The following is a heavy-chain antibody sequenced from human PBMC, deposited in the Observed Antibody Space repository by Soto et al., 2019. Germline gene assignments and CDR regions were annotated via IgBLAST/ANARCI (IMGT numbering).Heavy chain of an antibody. CDR2: IKEDGAEK. Sequence: EVLLVESGGGLVQPGGSLRLSCAASGFAFSNSWMTWVRQAPGKGLEWVANIKEDGAEKYYVDSVKGRFTISRDNAKNSLYLQMTGLRVDDTAVYFCASWVIALGGTGYFRHWGQGTLVTVSS. D-gene: IGHD6-19*01. V-gene: IGHV3-7*03. J-gene: IGHJ1*01. CDR3: ASWVIALGGTGYFRH. CDR1: GFAFSNSW.